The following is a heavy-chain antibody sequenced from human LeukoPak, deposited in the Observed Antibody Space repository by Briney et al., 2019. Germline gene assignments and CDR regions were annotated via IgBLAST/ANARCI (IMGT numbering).Heavy chain of an antibody. CDR1: GFTFSNSW. CDR3: FGSGSYSN. J-gene: IGHJ4*02. D-gene: IGHD3-10*01. CDR2: IKPDGSQT. V-gene: IGHV3-7*01. Sequence: GGSLRLSCAASGFTFSNSWINWVRQALGKGLEWVANIKPDGSQTYYLDSVKGRFTVSRDNAKHSAYLQMNSLRAEDTAVYYSFGSGSYSNWDQGTLVTVPS.